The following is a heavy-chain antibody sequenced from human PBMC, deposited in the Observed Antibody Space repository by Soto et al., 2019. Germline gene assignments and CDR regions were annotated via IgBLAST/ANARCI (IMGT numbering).Heavy chain of an antibody. J-gene: IGHJ4*02. Sequence: VQLVQSGAEVKKPGASVKVSCKASGYTFTSYAMHWVRQAPGQRLEWMGWINAGNGNTKYSQKFQGRVTITRDTSASTAYMELSNLRSEDTAVYYCARGPGGPDGPGDYWGQGTLVTVSS. CDR2: INAGNGNT. CDR1: GYTFTSYA. V-gene: IGHV1-3*01. CDR3: ARGPGGPDGPGDY. D-gene: IGHD2-15*01.